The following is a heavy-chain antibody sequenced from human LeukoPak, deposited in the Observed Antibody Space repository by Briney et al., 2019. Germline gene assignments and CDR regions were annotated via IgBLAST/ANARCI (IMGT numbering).Heavy chain of an antibody. D-gene: IGHD5-12*01. J-gene: IGHJ6*02. Sequence: AGGSLRLSCAASGFTFRSYAMSWVRQAPGKGLEWVSAISTSGGNTYYTDSVKGRFTISRDNSKNMLYLQMNSLRAEDTALYYCAKCKDIVATPGDGVDVWGQGTTVTVSS. CDR1: GFTFRSYA. CDR2: ISTSGGNT. V-gene: IGHV3-23*01. CDR3: AKCKDIVATPGDGVDV.